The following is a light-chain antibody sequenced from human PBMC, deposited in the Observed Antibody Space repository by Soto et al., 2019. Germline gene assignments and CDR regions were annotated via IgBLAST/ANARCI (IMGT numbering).Light chain of an antibody. Sequence: SALTQPPSVTAAPGQKVTISCSGSSSNIGNNYLSWYQQLPGTAPKLLIYENNKRPSGIPDRFSGSKSGTSATLGITGLQTGDEADYYCGTWDSSLSAGVFGEGTKVTVL. CDR2: ENN. J-gene: IGLJ3*02. CDR3: GTWDSSLSAGV. V-gene: IGLV1-51*02. CDR1: SSNIGNNY.